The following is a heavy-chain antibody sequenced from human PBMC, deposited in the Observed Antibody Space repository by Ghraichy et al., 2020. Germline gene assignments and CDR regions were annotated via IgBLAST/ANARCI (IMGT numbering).Heavy chain of an antibody. CDR2: IIPLYSTT. D-gene: IGHD2-8*01. V-gene: IGHV1-69*13. CDR1: GGTFRNYG. Sequence: SVKVSCKAPGGTFRNYGLNWVRQAPGQGLEWMVGIIPLYSTTNLARTFKVRVNILADASTSTAYMEMSSLRFEDTAIYYCASTLACTDGSCQVPRFFASWGQGTLVTVSS. CDR3: ASTLACTDGSCQVPRFFAS. J-gene: IGHJ4*02.